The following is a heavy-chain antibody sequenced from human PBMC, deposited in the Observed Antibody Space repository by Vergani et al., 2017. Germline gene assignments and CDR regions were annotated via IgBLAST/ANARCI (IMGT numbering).Heavy chain of an antibody. CDR2: ISWNSGSI. Sequence: EVQLVESGGGLVQPGRSLRLSCAASGFTFDDYAMHWVRQAPGKGLEWVSGISWNSGSIGYADSVKGRFTISRDNAKNSLYVQMNSLRAEDTALYYCAKDGDGSGRIGVWGKGTTVTVSS. V-gene: IGHV3-9*01. J-gene: IGHJ6*04. CDR3: AKDGDGSGRIGV. CDR1: GFTFDDYA. D-gene: IGHD5-24*01.